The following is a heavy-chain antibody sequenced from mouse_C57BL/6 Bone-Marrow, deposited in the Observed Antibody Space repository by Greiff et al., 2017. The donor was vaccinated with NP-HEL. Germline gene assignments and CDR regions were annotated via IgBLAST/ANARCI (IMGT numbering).Heavy chain of an antibody. CDR1: GYTFTSYW. Sequence: QVQLQQPGAELVMPGASVKLSCKASGYTFTSYWMPWVKQRPGQGLEWIGEIDPSDSYTNYYQKFKGKSTLTVDKSSSTAYMQLSSLTSEDSAVDYCAMDGPHYYAMDYWGQGTSVTVSS. CDR3: AMDGPHYYAMDY. CDR2: IDPSDSYT. V-gene: IGHV1-69*01. D-gene: IGHD1-1*01. J-gene: IGHJ4*01.